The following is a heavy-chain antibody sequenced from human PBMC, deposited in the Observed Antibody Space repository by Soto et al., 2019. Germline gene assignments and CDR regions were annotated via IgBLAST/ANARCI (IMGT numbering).Heavy chain of an antibody. J-gene: IGHJ4*02. CDR1: GFTFSNFN. D-gene: IGHD3-22*01. CDR3: ARETSTYYYDSSAYLGFDY. CDR2: ISSSTTTI. Sequence: GGSLRPSCTASGFTFSNFNINWVRQAPGKGLEWISYISSSTTTIFYADSVKGRFTISRGNAKNSLYLQMNSLRDEDTAVYYCARETSTYYYDSSAYLGFDYWGQGTLVTVSS. V-gene: IGHV3-48*02.